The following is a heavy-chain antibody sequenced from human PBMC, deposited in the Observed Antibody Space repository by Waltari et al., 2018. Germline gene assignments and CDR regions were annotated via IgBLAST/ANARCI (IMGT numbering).Heavy chain of an antibody. CDR1: GFTFSSYG. V-gene: IGHV3-30*18. Sequence: QVQLVESGGGVVQPGRSLRLSCTASGFTFSSYGMHWVRQAPGKGLVWVAVISYDESNKFYGDSVKGRFTISRDNSKNTLYLQMHSLRAEDTAVYYCAKVQDTDLYYFENWGQGTLVTVSS. J-gene: IGHJ4*02. D-gene: IGHD3-3*01. CDR3: AKVQDTDLYYFEN. CDR2: ISYDESNK.